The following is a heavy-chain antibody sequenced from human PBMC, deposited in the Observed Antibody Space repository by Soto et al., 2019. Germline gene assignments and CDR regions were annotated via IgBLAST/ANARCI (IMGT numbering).Heavy chain of an antibody. Sequence: GGSLRLSCAASGFTFSSYAMSWVRQAPGKGLEWVSAISGSGGSTYYADSVKGRFTISRDNSKNTLYLQMNNLRADDSAVYYCARGLYDGSAYWGQGTLVTVSS. CDR2: ISGSGGST. CDR1: GFTFSSYA. V-gene: IGHV3-23*01. CDR3: ARGLYDGSAY. J-gene: IGHJ4*02. D-gene: IGHD3-22*01.